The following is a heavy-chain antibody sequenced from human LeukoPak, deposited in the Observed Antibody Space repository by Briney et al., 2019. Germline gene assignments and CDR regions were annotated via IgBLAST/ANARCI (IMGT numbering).Heavy chain of an antibody. V-gene: IGHV4-34*01. CDR3: ARGGIVLLWFGELANWFDP. CDR1: GGSFCGYY. Sequence: SETLSLTCAVYGGSFCGYYWSWIRQPPGKGLEWIGEINHSGSTNYNPSLKSRVTISVDTSRNQFSLKLSSVTAADTAVYYCARGGIVLLWFGELANWFDPWGQGTLVTVSS. CDR2: INHSGST. D-gene: IGHD3-10*01. J-gene: IGHJ5*02.